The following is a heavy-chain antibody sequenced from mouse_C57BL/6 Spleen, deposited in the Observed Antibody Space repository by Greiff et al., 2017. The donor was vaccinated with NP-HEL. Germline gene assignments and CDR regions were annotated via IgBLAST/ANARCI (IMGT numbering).Heavy chain of an antibody. V-gene: IGHV1-26*01. CDR1: GYTFTDYY. CDR3: ARWGVVAPYFDY. D-gene: IGHD1-1*01. J-gene: IGHJ2*01. Sequence: VQLKESGPELVKPGASVKISCKASGYTFTDYYMNWVKQSHGKSLEWIGDINPNNGGTSYNQKFKGKATLTVDKSSSTAYMELRSLTSEDSAVYYCARWGVVAPYFDYWGQGTTLTVSS. CDR2: INPNNGGT.